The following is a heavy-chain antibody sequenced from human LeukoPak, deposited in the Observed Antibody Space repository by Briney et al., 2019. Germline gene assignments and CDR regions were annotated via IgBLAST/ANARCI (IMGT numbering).Heavy chain of an antibody. CDR2: INPNSGVT. Sequence: ASVKVSCQSSGYTFIDYFIHWMRQTPAQGLEWLGWINPNSGVTRYAQKFQGRVTLTRDKAAYMELSSLKSDDTAVYYCARAVSRTLGGEFDVWGKGTAVTVSS. D-gene: IGHD2-2*01. CDR1: GYTFIDYF. V-gene: IGHV1-2*02. CDR3: ARAVSRTLGGEFDV. J-gene: IGHJ3*01.